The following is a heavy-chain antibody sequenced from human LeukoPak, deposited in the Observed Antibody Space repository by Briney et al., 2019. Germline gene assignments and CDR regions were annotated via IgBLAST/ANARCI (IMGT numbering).Heavy chain of an antibody. J-gene: IGHJ2*01. D-gene: IGHD6-13*01. CDR2: ISYDGSNK. Sequence: SCKASGYTFTSYGMHWVRQAPGKGLEWVAVISYDGSNKYYADSVKGRFTISRDNSKNTLYLQMNSLRAEDTAVYYCAKGSRGYSSSWFYWYFDLWGRGTLVTVSS. V-gene: IGHV3-30*18. CDR3: AKGSRGYSSSWFYWYFDL. CDR1: GYTFTSYG.